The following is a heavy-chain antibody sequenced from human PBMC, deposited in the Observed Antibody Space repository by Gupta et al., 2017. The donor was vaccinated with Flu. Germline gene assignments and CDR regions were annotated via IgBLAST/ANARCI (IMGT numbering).Heavy chain of an antibody. V-gene: IGHV3-64*01. CDR3: ARSSRSTYDY. CDR2: ISEDGAGT. D-gene: IGHD2-2*01. CDR1: GFTFSNYP. Sequence: GFTFSNYPMHWHRQAPGKELEYVSAISEDGAGTYYANSAKGRFTISRDNSKNTLFLQMGSLRPEDMGVYYCARSSRSTYDYWGQGTLVTVSS. J-gene: IGHJ4*02.